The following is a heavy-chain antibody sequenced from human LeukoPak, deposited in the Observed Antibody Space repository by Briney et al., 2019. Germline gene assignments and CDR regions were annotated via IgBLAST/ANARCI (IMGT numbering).Heavy chain of an antibody. CDR2: INAYNGKT. D-gene: IGHD2-2*01. CDR1: GYTFTSYG. J-gene: IGHJ6*03. V-gene: IGHV1-18*01. CDR3: ARWGLVAPGTYYYYYMDV. Sequence: GASVKVSCKTSGYTFTSYGISWVRQAPGQGLEWMGWINAYNGKTYYPQKLQGRVTMSTDTSTTTAHRELGSLTSDDTAVYYCARWGLVAPGTYYYYYMDVWGKGTTATVSS.